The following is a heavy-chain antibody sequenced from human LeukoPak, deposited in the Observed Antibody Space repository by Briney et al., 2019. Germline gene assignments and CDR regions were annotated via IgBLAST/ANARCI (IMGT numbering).Heavy chain of an antibody. CDR3: ARSIGSYYTMDV. V-gene: IGHV3-11*01. J-gene: IGHJ6*02. CDR2: ISGSGSDL. CDR1: GFTFSDYY. D-gene: IGHD3-22*01. Sequence: PGGSLRLSCIAYGFTFSDYYMNWIRQAPGRGLEWVSYISGSGSDLYYADSVKGRFTISRDNAKNSLCLQMNSLRAEDTAVYYCARSIGSYYTMDVWGQGTTVTVSS.